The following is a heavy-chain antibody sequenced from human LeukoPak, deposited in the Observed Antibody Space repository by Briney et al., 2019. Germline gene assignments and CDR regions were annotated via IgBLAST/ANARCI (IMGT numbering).Heavy chain of an antibody. CDR1: GYSFSNYW. Sequence: GESLKISCKGSGYSFSNYWIGWVRQMPGKGLEWMGIINPGDSDTRYSPSFQGQVTISADKSINTAYLQWSSLRASDTAIYYCARPRRAERDEDFWGQGTLVTVSS. CDR3: ARPRRAERDEDF. CDR2: INPGDSDT. J-gene: IGHJ4*02. D-gene: IGHD1-1*01. V-gene: IGHV5-51*01.